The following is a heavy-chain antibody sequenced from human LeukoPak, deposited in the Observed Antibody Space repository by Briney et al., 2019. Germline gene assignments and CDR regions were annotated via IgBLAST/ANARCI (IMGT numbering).Heavy chain of an antibody. V-gene: IGHV3-30-3*01. CDR2: ISYDGSTK. CDR3: AREDQSNTRSYFDY. J-gene: IGHJ4*02. CDR1: GFTFSSYA. Sequence: GGSLRLSCAASGFTFSSYAMHWVRQAPGKGLEWVAVISYDGSTKYYADSVKGRFTISRDNSKNTLYLQMNSLRAEDTAVYYCAREDQSNTRSYFDYWGQGTLVTVSS. D-gene: IGHD1/OR15-1a*01.